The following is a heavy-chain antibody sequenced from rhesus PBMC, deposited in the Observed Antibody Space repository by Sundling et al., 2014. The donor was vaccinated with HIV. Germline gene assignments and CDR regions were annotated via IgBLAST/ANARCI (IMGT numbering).Heavy chain of an antibody. V-gene: IGHV3-16*02. CDR2: IKSKGDGGIA. J-gene: IGHJ4*01. CDR1: GFPFSKYW. CDR3: TIGWIFDF. D-gene: IGHD6-31*01. Sequence: EVQLVESGEAWSSLGESLRLSCVVSGFPFSKYWMSWVRQAPGKGLDWVGFIKSKGDGGIARYAESLKGRFTISRDDSKNTLYLQMNSLNIEDTAVYFCTIGWIFDFWGQGVLVTVSS.